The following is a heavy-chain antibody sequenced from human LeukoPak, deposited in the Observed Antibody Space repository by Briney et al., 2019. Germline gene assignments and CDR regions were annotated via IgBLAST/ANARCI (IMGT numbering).Heavy chain of an antibody. D-gene: IGHD3-3*01. Sequence: GGSLRLSCAASGFTFSSYSMNWVRQAPGKGLEWVSSISSSSSYIYYADSVKGRSTISRDNAKNSLYLQMNSLRAEDTAVYYCARAYQGYDFWSGPSPYGMDVWGQGTTVTVSS. CDR3: ARAYQGYDFWSGPSPYGMDV. CDR1: GFTFSSYS. CDR2: ISSSSSYI. V-gene: IGHV3-21*01. J-gene: IGHJ6*02.